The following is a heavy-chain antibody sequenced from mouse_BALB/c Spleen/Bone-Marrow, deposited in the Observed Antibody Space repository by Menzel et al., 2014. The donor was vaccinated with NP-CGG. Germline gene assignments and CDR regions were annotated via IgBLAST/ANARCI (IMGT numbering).Heavy chain of an antibody. V-gene: IGHV3-1*02. J-gene: IGHJ3*01. CDR1: GYSITSGYS. Sequence: EVHLVESGPDLVRPSQSLSLPCTVTGYSITSGYSWHWIRQFPGNKLEWMGYIHYSGSTNYNPSLKSRISITRDTSKNQXFLXLNSVTTEDTATYYCARFNYGPWFAYWGQGTLVTVSA. D-gene: IGHD1-2*01. CDR2: IHYSGST. CDR3: ARFNYGPWFAY.